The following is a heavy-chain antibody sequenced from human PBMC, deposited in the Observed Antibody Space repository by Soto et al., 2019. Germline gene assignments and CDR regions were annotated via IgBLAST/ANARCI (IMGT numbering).Heavy chain of an antibody. Sequence: ASVKVSCKASGYTFTSYDINWVRQATGQGLEWMGWMNPNSGNTGYAQKFQGRVTMTRNTSISTAYMELSSLRSEDTAVYYCARRVTTYRLYYYYYYMDVWGKGTTVTVS. D-gene: IGHD4-17*01. CDR2: MNPNSGNT. V-gene: IGHV1-8*01. CDR3: ARRVTTYRLYYYYYYMDV. J-gene: IGHJ6*03. CDR1: GYTFTSYD.